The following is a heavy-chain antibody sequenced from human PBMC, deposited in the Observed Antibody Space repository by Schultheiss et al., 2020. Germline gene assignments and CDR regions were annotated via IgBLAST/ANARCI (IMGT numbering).Heavy chain of an antibody. J-gene: IGHJ6*02. CDR1: GGSFSGYY. CDR3: ASGYCSGGSCSYYYYYGMDV. CDR2: IYHSGST. V-gene: IGHV4-34*01. Sequence: SETLSLTCAVYGGSFSGYYWGWIRQPPGKGLEWIGEIYHSGSTNYNPSLKSRVTISVDTSKNQFSLKLSSVTAADTAVYYCASGYCSGGSCSYYYYYGMDVWGQGTTVTVSS. D-gene: IGHD2-15*01.